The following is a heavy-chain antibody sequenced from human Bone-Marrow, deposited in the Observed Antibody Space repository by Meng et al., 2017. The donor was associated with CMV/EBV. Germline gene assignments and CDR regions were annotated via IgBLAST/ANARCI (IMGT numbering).Heavy chain of an antibody. Sequence: GGSLRLSCAASGFTFSIYGMHWVRQAPGKGLEGVAFIRYDESNKYYADCVKGRFTISRDNSKNTLYLQMNSLISDDTALYYCAKDYGMKGTGGAYFDYWGQGTLVTVSS. CDR1: GFTFSIYG. J-gene: IGHJ4*02. D-gene: IGHD2-8*02. CDR2: IRYDESNK. V-gene: IGHV3-30*02. CDR3: AKDYGMKGTGGAYFDY.